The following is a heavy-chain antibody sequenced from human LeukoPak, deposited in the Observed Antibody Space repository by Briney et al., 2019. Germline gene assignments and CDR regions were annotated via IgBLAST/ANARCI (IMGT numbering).Heavy chain of an antibody. Sequence: GGSLRLSRAASGFTFSSNAMHWVRQAPGKGLEWVAIISYDGSNKYYADSVKGRFTISRDNAKNSLYLQMNSLRVEDTAVYYCARCTTGRTFGSLREIKRSREIDYWGQGTLVTVSS. D-gene: IGHD1-1*01. CDR2: ISYDGSNK. CDR1: GFTFSSNA. J-gene: IGHJ4*02. CDR3: ARCTTGRTFGSLREIKRSREIDY. V-gene: IGHV3-30*04.